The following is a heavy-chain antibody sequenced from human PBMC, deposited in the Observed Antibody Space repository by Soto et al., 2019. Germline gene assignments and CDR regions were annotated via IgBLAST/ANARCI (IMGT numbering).Heavy chain of an antibody. D-gene: IGHD6-19*01. V-gene: IGHV3-30*18. CDR3: PKGTAVPYQWFDS. Sequence: QVELVESGGGVVQPGRSLRLSCEASGFSFSAYGMHWVRQAPGKGLEWVAAISHDGNDRYYADSVKGRFTISRDNSKNTLYLQMNSLRSEDAAIYYGPKGTAVPYQWFDSWGQGTLGTVSS. CDR2: ISHDGNDR. J-gene: IGHJ5*01. CDR1: GFSFSAYG.